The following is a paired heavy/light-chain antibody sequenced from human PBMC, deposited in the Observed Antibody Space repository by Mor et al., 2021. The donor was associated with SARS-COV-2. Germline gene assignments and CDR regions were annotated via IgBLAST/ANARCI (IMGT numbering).Heavy chain of an antibody. Sequence: QVQVQESGPGRVKPSETLSLTCTVSGGSISSYYWSWIRQPPGKGLECIGYISYNGSPNYNPSLQSRVTISLDTSKNQVSLKLTSVTAADTAVYYCARGGIMGSGYLYPYGMDVWGQGTTVIVSS. J-gene: IGHJ6*02. V-gene: IGHV4-59*01. CDR3: ARGGIMGSGYLYPYGMDV. D-gene: IGHD3-22*01. CDR2: ISYNGSP. CDR1: GGSISSYY.
Light chain of an antibody. CDR2: GAS. J-gene: IGKJ1*01. CDR1: QSVTSSY. V-gene: IGKV3-20*01. Sequence: EIVLTQSPGTLSLSPGERATLSCRASQSVTSSYLAWYQQKPGQAPRLLMYGASSRATGIPDRLSGSGSGTDFTLTISRLEPEDFAVYYCQQYANSPWTFGQGTKVEIK. CDR3: QQYANSPWT.